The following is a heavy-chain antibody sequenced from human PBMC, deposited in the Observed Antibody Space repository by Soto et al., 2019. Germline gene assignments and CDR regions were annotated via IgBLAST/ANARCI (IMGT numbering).Heavy chain of an antibody. CDR3: ARTGRFLEWLSTFDY. V-gene: IGHV1-18*01. CDR1: VYTFRNYG. CDR2: ISANNVDT. Sequence: QVQLVQSGAEVAKPGPTVKASSRSSVYTFRNYGTIWLRQAPGQGLEWWEWISANNVDTNYAHKFQGRVTMTTVTSTSTAYWVRTSLRSDYTAVYYCARTGRFLEWLSTFDYWGQGNLVTVSS. D-gene: IGHD3-3*01. J-gene: IGHJ4*02.